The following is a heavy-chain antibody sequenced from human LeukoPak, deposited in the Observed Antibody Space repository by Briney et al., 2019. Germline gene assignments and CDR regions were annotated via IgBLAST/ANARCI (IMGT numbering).Heavy chain of an antibody. CDR3: ARGRLGYCSSTSCPDDAFDI. J-gene: IGHJ3*02. CDR2: ISSSSSYI. D-gene: IGHD2-2*01. Sequence: GGSLRLSCAASGFTFSSYSMNWVRQAPGMGREWVSSISSSSSYIYYADSVKGRFTISRDNAKNSLYLQTNSLRAEDTAVYYCARGRLGYCSSTSCPDDAFDIWGQGTMVTVSS. V-gene: IGHV3-21*01. CDR1: GFTFSSYS.